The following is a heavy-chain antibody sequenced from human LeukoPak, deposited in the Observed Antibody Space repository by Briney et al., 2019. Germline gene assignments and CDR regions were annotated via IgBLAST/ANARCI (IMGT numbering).Heavy chain of an antibody. J-gene: IGHJ4*02. D-gene: IGHD3-9*01. CDR2: LWYDGRSQ. CDR1: GFTFSTYG. V-gene: IGHV3-33*01. CDR3: ARSWYKNVIRYFDWSLDS. Sequence: PGKSLRLSCIASGFTFSTYGMHWVRQAPGKGLEWVASLWYDGRSQNYTDSVKGRFTVSRDNSKSTLYLQMDSLRAEDSAVYFCARSWYKNVIRYFDWSLDSWGQGTRVTVSS.